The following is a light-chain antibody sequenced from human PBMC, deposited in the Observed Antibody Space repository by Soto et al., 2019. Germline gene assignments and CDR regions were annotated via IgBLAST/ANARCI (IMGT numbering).Light chain of an antibody. CDR3: IQHAYWPYT. V-gene: IGKV2-30*01. CDR1: QSLAYSGGNTS. CDR2: KVS. J-gene: IGKJ2*01. Sequence: DVVMTQSPLSLPATLGQPASISCRSSQSLAYSGGNTSLSWFQRRPGQYPRRLISKVSNRDSGVPDGFSGSWSGADFTLTVSRVEAGDVGVYYCIQHAYWPYTFGQGTKLVIK.